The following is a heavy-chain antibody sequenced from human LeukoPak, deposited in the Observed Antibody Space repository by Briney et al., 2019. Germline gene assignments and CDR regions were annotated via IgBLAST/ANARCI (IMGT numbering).Heavy chain of an antibody. CDR2: ISSSSTI. V-gene: IGHV3-11*01. Sequence: PGGSLRLSCAASGFTFSDYYMSWIRRAPGKGLEWVSYISSSSTIYYADSVKGRFTISRDNAKNSLYLQMNSLRAEDTAVYYCAHARDSSGWYGGFDYWGQGTLVTVSS. J-gene: IGHJ4*02. CDR1: GFTFSDYY. D-gene: IGHD6-19*01. CDR3: AHARDSSGWYGGFDY.